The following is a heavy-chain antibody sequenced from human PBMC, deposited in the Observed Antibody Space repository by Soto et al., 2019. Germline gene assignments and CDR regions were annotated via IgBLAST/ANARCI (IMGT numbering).Heavy chain of an antibody. CDR1: GFTFRDFA. D-gene: IGHD6-19*01. CDR2: ITGSGVGM. J-gene: IGHJ5*02. Sequence: EVQLLESGGVLVQPGESLRLSCAATGFTFRDFAMTWVRQAPGKGLEWVSTITGSGVGMHYADSVKGRFTISRDNSKNTSYLQMNSLRAEDTAVYHCAKTNPSQTPTNGWYEWFAPWGQGTLVTVSS. CDR3: AKTNPSQTPTNGWYEWFAP. V-gene: IGHV3-23*01.